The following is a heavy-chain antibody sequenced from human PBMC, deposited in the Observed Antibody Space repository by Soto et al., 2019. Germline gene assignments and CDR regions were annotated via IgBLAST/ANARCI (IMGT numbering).Heavy chain of an antibody. Sequence: SETLSLTCAVSGGSISSGAYSWSWIRQPPGKGLEWVGYIYHSGSTYYNPSLKSRVTISVDRSKNRFSLNLNSVTAADTAVYYCARDHPHSYGVYYFDYWGQGTPVTVSS. CDR3: ARDHPHSYGVYYFDY. V-gene: IGHV4-30-2*01. CDR2: IYHSGST. CDR1: GGSISSGAYS. J-gene: IGHJ4*02. D-gene: IGHD5-18*01.